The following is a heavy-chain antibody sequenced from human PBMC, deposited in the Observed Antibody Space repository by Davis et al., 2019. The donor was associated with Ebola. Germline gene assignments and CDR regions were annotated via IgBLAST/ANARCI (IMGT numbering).Heavy chain of an antibody. CDR2: TNPNSGGT. Sequence: ASVKVSCKASGYTFTGYYMHWARQAPGQGLEWMGWTNPNSGGTNYAQKFQGRVTMTRDTSISTAYMELSRLRSDDTAVYYCARDRPAAIRSVNWFDPWGQGTLVTVSS. CDR3: ARDRPAAIRSVNWFDP. J-gene: IGHJ5*02. CDR1: GYTFTGYY. D-gene: IGHD2-2*02. V-gene: IGHV1-2*02.